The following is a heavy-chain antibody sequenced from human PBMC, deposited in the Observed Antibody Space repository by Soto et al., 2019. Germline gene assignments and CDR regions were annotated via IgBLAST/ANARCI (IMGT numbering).Heavy chain of an antibody. CDR2: ISYDGSNK. CDR1: GFTFSSYA. J-gene: IGHJ4*02. Sequence: QVQLVESGGGVVQPGRSLRLSCAASGFTFSSYAVHWVRQAPGKGLEWVAVISYDGSNKYYADSVKGRFTISRDNSWNTLFLQMSSLRADDTAVYYCAREPYGGPLDYWGQGTLVTVSP. V-gene: IGHV3-30-3*01. D-gene: IGHD4-17*01. CDR3: AREPYGGPLDY.